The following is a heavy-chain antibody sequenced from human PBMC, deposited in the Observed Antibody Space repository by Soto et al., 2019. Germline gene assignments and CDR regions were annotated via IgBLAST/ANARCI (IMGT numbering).Heavy chain of an antibody. CDR3: AREQYYGSGSYPH. D-gene: IGHD3-10*01. V-gene: IGHV4-61*01. Sequence: SETLSLTCTVSGGSVSSGSYYWSWIRQPPGKGLEWIGYIYYSGSTNYNPSLKSRVTISVDTSKNQFSLKLSSVTAADTAVYYCAREQYYGSGSYPHWGQGTLVTVSS. CDR1: GGSVSSGSYY. J-gene: IGHJ4*02. CDR2: IYYSGST.